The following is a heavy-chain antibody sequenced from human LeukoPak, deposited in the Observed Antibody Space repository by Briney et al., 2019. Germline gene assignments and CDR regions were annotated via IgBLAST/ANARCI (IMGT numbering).Heavy chain of an antibody. D-gene: IGHD2-8*01. CDR2: ISSSSSTI. V-gene: IGHV3-48*01. CDR1: GFTFSSYS. CDR3: ARDRRDVRLFDI. Sequence: GGSLRLSCAASGFTFSSYSMNWVRQAPGKGLEWVSYISSSSSTIYYADSVKGRFTISRDNSKNTLYLQMNSLRAEDTAVYYCARDRRDVRLFDIWGQGTMVTVSS. J-gene: IGHJ3*02.